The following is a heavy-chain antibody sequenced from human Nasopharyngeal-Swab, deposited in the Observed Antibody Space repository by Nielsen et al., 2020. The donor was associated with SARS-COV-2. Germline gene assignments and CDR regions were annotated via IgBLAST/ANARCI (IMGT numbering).Heavy chain of an antibody. J-gene: IGHJ6*02. D-gene: IGHD2-15*01. CDR2: MNPNSGNT. Sequence: ASVKVSCKASGYTFTSYDINWVRQATGQGLEWMGWMNPNSGNTGYAQKFRGRVTMTRNTSISTAYMELSSLRSEDTAVYYCARDIVVVVAATPYYYYGMDVWGQGTTVTVSS. CDR1: GYTFTSYD. CDR3: ARDIVVVVAATPYYYYGMDV. V-gene: IGHV1-8*01.